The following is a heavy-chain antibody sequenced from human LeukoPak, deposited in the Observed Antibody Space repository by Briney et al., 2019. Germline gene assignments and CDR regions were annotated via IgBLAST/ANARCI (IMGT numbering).Heavy chain of an antibody. J-gene: IGHJ3*02. CDR1: GGSISSSSYY. Sequence: MSSETLSLTCTVSGGSISSSSYYWGWIRQPPGKRLEWIGSIYYSGSTYYNPSLKSRVTISVDTSKNQFSLKLSPVTAADTAVYYCARQYNYFDAFDIWGQGTMVTVSP. D-gene: IGHD1-1*01. CDR3: ARQYNYFDAFDI. V-gene: IGHV4-39*01. CDR2: IYYSGST.